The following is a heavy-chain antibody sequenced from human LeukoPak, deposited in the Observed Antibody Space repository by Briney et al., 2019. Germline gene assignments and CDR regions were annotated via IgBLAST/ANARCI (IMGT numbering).Heavy chain of an antibody. CDR2: IIPIFGTA. Sequence: SAKVSCKASGGTFSSYAISWVRQAPGQGLEWMGGIIPIFGTANYAQKFQGRVTITTDESTSTAYMELSSLRSEDTAVYYCAREYSSGYYGSSDAFDIWGQGTMVTVSS. V-gene: IGHV1-69*05. CDR1: GGTFSSYA. J-gene: IGHJ3*02. CDR3: AREYSSGYYGSSDAFDI. D-gene: IGHD3-22*01.